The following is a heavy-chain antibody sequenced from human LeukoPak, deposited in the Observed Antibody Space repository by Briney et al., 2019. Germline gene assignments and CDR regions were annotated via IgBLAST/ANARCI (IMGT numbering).Heavy chain of an antibody. Sequence: GGSLRLSCAASGFTFSSYSMNWVRQAPGKGLEWVSSISSSSSSYIYYADSVKGRFTISRDNAKNSLYLQMNSLRAEDTAVYYCARDTLYYYDSSGYIVDYWGQGTLVTVSS. CDR1: GFTFSSYS. J-gene: IGHJ4*02. CDR2: ISSSSSSYI. D-gene: IGHD3-22*01. CDR3: ARDTLYYYDSSGYIVDY. V-gene: IGHV3-21*01.